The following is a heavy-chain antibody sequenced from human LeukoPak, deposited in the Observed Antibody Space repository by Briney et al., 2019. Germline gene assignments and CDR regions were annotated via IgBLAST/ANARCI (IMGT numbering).Heavy chain of an antibody. V-gene: IGHV4-59*01. J-gene: IGHJ4*02. CDR2: IYYSGTT. Sequence: SETLSLTCTVSGGSISSYYWSWIRQPPGKGLEWIGFIYYSGTTNYNPSLKSRVTISVDTSRTQLSLKLSSVTAADTAVYYCARSIHFSGWYYDYWGLGTLVTVSS. D-gene: IGHD6-19*01. CDR1: GGSISSYY. CDR3: ARSIHFSGWYYDY.